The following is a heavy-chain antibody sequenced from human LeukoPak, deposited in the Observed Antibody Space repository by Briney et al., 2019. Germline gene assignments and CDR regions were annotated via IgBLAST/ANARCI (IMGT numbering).Heavy chain of an antibody. J-gene: IGHJ6*03. CDR2: ISTNSAFI. D-gene: IGHD2-2*02. V-gene: IGHV3-21*01. Sequence: PGGSLRLSCTASGFTFINYSMNWVRQAPGKGLEWVSSISTNSAFIYYADSVRGRFTISRDNAKNSLYLQMNSLRAEDTAVYYCARKRPERGYCSSTSCNTDRNYYYYYMDVWGKGTTVTVSS. CDR1: GFTFINYS. CDR3: ARKRPERGYCSSTSCNTDRNYYYYYMDV.